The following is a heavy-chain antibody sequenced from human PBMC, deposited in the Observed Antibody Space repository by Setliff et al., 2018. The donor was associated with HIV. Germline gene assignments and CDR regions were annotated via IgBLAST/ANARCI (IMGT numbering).Heavy chain of an antibody. J-gene: IGHJ4*02. V-gene: IGHV3-23*01. CDR3: AKSLSPGDYYNFLSGYSPFDY. CDR1: GFTFSNYA. CDR2: ISGSGIST. D-gene: IGHD3-3*01. Sequence: PGGSLRLSCAASGFTFSNYALNWVRQAPGKGLEWVSGISGSGISTYYSGSVKGRFTISRDNSKSTVYLQMKSLRVEDTALYYCAKSLSPGDYYNFLSGYSPFDYWGQGTRVTVSS.